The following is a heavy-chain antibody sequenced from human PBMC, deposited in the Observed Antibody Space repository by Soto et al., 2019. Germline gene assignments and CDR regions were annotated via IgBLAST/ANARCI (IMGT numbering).Heavy chain of an antibody. CDR1: GYTFTSYA. CDR2: INAGNGNT. CDR3: ARGPRSPDAPGDY. Sequence: QVQLVQSGAEVKKPGASVKVSCKASGYTFTSYAMHWVRQAPGQRLEWMGWINAGNGNTKYSQKFQGRVTITRETSGSTAYMELSSLRAEDTAVDYSARGPRSPDAPGDYWGQGTQVTVSS. V-gene: IGHV1-3*01. J-gene: IGHJ4*02. D-gene: IGHD2-15*01.